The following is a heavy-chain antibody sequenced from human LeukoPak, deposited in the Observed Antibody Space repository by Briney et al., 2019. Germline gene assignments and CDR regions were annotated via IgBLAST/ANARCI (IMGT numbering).Heavy chain of an antibody. CDR1: GFTFSNYG. D-gene: IGHD3-22*01. J-gene: IGHJ4*02. V-gene: IGHV3-23*01. CDR2: ISGSGGST. CDR3: AKASLYYYDSSGYYGRYYFDY. Sequence: GGSLRLSCAASGFTFSNYGMSWVRQAPGKGLEWVSGISGSGGSTYYADSVKGRFTISRDNSKNTLYLQMNSLRVEDTAVYYCAKASLYYYDSSGYYGRYYFDYWGQGTLVTVSS.